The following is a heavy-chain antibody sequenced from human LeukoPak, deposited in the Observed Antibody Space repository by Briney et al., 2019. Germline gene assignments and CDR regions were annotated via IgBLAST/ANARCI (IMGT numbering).Heavy chain of an antibody. Sequence: GGSLRLSRAASGFTFSSYSMNWVRQAPGKGLEWVSSISSSSSYIYYADSVKGRFTISRDNAKNSLYLQMNSLRAEDTAVYYCAREYSSSRGAYYFDYWGQGTLVTVSS. CDR1: GFTFSSYS. J-gene: IGHJ4*02. CDR2: ISSSSSYI. V-gene: IGHV3-21*01. D-gene: IGHD6-6*01. CDR3: AREYSSSRGAYYFDY.